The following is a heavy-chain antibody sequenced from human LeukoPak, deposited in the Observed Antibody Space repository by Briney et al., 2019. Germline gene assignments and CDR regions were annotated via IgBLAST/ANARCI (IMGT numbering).Heavy chain of an antibody. Sequence: SETLSLTCAVYGGSSSGYYWSWIRQPPGKGLEWIGEINHSGSTNYNPSLKSRVTISVDTSKNQFSLKLSSVTAADTAVYYCLRGRVFGDSSWYSDFDYWGQGTLVTVSS. CDR2: INHSGST. V-gene: IGHV4-34*01. CDR3: LRGRVFGDSSWYSDFDY. CDR1: GGSSSGYY. J-gene: IGHJ4*02. D-gene: IGHD6-13*01.